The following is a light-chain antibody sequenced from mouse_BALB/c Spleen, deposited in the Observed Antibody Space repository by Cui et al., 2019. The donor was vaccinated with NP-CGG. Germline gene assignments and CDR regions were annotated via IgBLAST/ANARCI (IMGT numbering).Light chain of an antibody. CDR1: TGTVTTSNY. J-gene: IGLJ1*01. CDR3: ALWYSNHWV. CDR2: GTN. Sequence: QVVVTQEPAPTTSPGETVTLTCRSSTGTVTTSNYANWVREKPDHLFTGLIGGTNNRAPGVPARFSGSLIGDKAALTITGAQTEDEAIYFCALWYSNHWVFGGGTKLTVL. V-gene: IGLV1*01.